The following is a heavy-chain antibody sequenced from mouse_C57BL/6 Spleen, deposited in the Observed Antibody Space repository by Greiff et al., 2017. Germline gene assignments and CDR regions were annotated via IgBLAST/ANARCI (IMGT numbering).Heavy chain of an antibody. D-gene: IGHD1-1*01. V-gene: IGHV5-4*03. Sequence: DVKLVESGGGLVKPGGSLKLSCAASGFTFSSYAMSWVRQTPEKRLEWVATISDGGSYTYYPDNVKGRFTISRDNAKNNLYLQMSHLKSEDTAMYYCARADGSSFDYWGQGTTLTVSS. CDR2: ISDGGSYT. J-gene: IGHJ2*01. CDR3: ARADGSSFDY. CDR1: GFTFSSYA.